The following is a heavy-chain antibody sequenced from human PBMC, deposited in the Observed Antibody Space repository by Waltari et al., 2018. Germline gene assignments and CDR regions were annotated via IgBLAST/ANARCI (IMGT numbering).Heavy chain of an antibody. V-gene: IGHV3-23*01. D-gene: IGHD6-13*01. Sequence: EVQLLESGGGLVQPGGSLLLSWSASGFLFISYALTWVRQAPGKGLEWVSSISGPALTTFYADSVKGRFSVSRDNSKNTLYLQINGLRADDTAVYYCAKAGGIAAAEFQFDFWGRGTLVTVSS. J-gene: IGHJ4*02. CDR1: GFLFISYA. CDR3: AKAGGIAAAEFQFDF. CDR2: ISGPALTT.